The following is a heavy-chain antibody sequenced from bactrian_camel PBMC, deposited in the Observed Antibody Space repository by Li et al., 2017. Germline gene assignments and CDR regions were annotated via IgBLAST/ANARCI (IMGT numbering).Heavy chain of an antibody. J-gene: IGHJ4*01. V-gene: IGHV3S1*01. D-gene: IGHD8*01. Sequence: HVQLVESGGGLVQPGGSLRLSCAASGFTLSSYRTYWVRQAPGKGLEWVSIINRGGTTYYADSMKGRFTISRDNATNTVYLQMNSLRPEDTAVYYCASVGGNWELNYWGQGTQVTVS. CDR1: GFTLSSYR. CDR2: INRGGTT. CDR3: ASVGGNWELNY.